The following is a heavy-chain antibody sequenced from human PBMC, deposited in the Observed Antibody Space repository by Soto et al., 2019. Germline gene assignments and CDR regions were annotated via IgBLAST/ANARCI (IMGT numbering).Heavy chain of an antibody. CDR2: MYYRGST. J-gene: IGHJ4*02. V-gene: IGHV4-61*08. CDR3: ARDYDSSGYYYQY. Sequence: SETLSLTCTVSGGSIRSGDYYWSWIRQPPGKGLEWIGYMYYRGSTQYNPSLKSRVTISVDTSKNQLSMKLSSVTAADTAIYYCARDYDSSGYYYQYWGQGTLVTVS. D-gene: IGHD3-22*01. CDR1: GGSIRSGDYY.